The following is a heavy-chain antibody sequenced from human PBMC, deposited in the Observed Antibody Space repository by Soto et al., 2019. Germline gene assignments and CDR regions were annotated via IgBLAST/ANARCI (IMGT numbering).Heavy chain of an antibody. CDR3: VTGYHSDY. CDR2: IKNDGSEK. Sequence: GGSLRLSCAASGISTSSYWMGWVRQAPGRGLGWVASIKNDGSEKYYMDSLKGRFTISRDNALNSLYLQMNSLRAEDTAVYFCVTGYHSDYWGQGTLVTVS. V-gene: IGHV3-7*03. CDR1: GISTSSYW. D-gene: IGHD5-18*01. J-gene: IGHJ4*02.